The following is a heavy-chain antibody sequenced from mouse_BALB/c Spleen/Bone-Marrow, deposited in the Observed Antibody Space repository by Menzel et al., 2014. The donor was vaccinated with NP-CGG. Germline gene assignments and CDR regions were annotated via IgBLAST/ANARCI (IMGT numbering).Heavy chain of an antibody. D-gene: IGHD1-1*01. CDR2: INTYSGNT. CDR1: GYTFTDYA. J-gene: IGHJ3*01. V-gene: IGHV1-67*01. Sequence: VKLQESGPELVRPGVSVKISCKGSGYTFTDYAMHWVKQSHAESLEWIGVINTYSGNTNYNQNFKGKATMTVDKSSSTAFMELARLTYEDSAIYYCAREGYASSAWFAYWGQGTLVTVSA. CDR3: AREGYASSAWFAY.